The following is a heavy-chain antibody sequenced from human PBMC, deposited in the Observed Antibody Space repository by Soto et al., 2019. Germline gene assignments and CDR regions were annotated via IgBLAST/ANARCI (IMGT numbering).Heavy chain of an antibody. Sequence: QVQLVESGGGVVQPGRSLTIFCTASGFTFKHNAMHWIRQAPAKGLEWVADISFDGSTKNYADSVKDRFTISRDNSKNTLSLQMRDLKGEDTATYYCAREGIAESGPNFYDFWGQGTLVAVSS. CDR2: ISFDGSTK. CDR3: AREGIAESGPNFYDF. D-gene: IGHD6-13*01. V-gene: IGHV3-30-3*01. J-gene: IGHJ4*02. CDR1: GFTFKHNA.